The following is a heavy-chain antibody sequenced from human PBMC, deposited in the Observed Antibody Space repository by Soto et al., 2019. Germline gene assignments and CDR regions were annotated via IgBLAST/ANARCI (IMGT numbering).Heavy chain of an antibody. Sequence: QVHLQESGPGLVKPSQTLSLTCSVSGGSISSGGYYWSWIRQHPEKGLEWMGYIYYSGSTYYSPSLKSRLSLSVDTSKNQFSLNLISVTAADAAVYYCARLRWGGYKMRDFGHWGQGSLVTVSS. J-gene: IGHJ4*02. CDR2: IYYSGST. CDR1: GGSISSGGYY. CDR3: ARLRWGGYKMRDFGH. V-gene: IGHV4-31*03. D-gene: IGHD5-12*01.